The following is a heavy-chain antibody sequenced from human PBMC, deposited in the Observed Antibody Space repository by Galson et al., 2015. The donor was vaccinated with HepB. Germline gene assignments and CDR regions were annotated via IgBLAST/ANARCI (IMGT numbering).Heavy chain of an antibody. CDR3: ARGIVVIPGAAFDF. J-gene: IGHJ3*01. CDR2: ISSNGVRG. CDR1: GFTFSHYA. Sequence: SLRLSCAASGFTFSHYAMHWVRQAPGKGLEHVSSISSNGVRGQYLKSVKGRFSISRDNSKNTLYLQMGGLRGEDMGIYYCARGIVVIPGAAFDFWGQGTLVTVSS. V-gene: IGHV3-64*01. D-gene: IGHD3-22*01.